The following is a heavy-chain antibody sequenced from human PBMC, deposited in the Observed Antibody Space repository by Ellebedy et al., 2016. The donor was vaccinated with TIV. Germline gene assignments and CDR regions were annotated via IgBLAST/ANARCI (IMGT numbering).Heavy chain of an antibody. D-gene: IGHD4-17*01. CDR3: ARQNDYGDYVRWFDP. CDR1: GGSISSYY. V-gene: IGHV4-4*07. J-gene: IGHJ5*02. Sequence: SETLSLTXTVSGGSISSYYWSWIRQPAGKGLEWIGRIYTSGSTNYNPSLKSRVTMSVDTSKNQFSLKLSSVTAADTAVYYCARQNDYGDYVRWFDPWGQGTLVTVSS. CDR2: IYTSGST.